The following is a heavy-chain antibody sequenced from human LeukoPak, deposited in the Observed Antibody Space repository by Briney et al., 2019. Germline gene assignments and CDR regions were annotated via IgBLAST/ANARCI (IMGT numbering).Heavy chain of an antibody. D-gene: IGHD6-25*01. CDR3: ARETAAFDY. J-gene: IGHJ4*02. CDR2: ISSSGGTK. CDR1: GFSFSTYE. V-gene: IGHV3-48*03. Sequence: PGGSLRLSCAASGFSFSTYEMSWMRQAPGKGLEWVSYISSSGGTKYYADSVKGRFSISRDNAKNSLYLQMNSLRAEDTALYYCARETAAFDYWGQGTLVTVSS.